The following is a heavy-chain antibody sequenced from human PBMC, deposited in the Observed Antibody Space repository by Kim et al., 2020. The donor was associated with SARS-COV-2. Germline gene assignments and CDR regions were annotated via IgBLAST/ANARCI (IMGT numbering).Heavy chain of an antibody. CDR1: GYTFTSYA. Sequence: ASVKVSCKASGYTFTSYAMHWVRQAPGQRLEWMGWINAGNGNTKYSQKFQGRVTITRDTSASTAYMELSSLRSEDTAVYYCATDLTGKKDFDYWGQGTLVTVSS. CDR3: ATDLTGKKDFDY. V-gene: IGHV1-3*01. CDR2: INAGNGNT. J-gene: IGHJ4*02. D-gene: IGHD1-20*01.